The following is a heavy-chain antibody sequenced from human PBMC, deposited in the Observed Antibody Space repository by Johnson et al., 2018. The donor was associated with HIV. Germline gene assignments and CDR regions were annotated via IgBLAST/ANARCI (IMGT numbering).Heavy chain of an antibody. CDR2: ISRSGTTI. CDR3: VRGPLPSGWLKDAFDI. J-gene: IGHJ3*02. D-gene: IGHD6-19*01. CDR1: GFTFSDYN. Sequence: QVQLVESGGGLVKPGGSLRLSCATSGFTFSDYNMNWIRQAPGKGLEWISYISRSGTTIYYADSVKGRFTISRDNSRNTLYLQMNSLRAEDTDVYYCVRGPLPSGWLKDAFDIWGQGTMVTVSS. V-gene: IGHV3-11*04.